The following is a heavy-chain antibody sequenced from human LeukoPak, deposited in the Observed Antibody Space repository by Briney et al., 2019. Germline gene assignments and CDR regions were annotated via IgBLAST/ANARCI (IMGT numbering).Heavy chain of an antibody. D-gene: IGHD3-10*01. CDR3: AKGARDYYGSGSYYSYYYYYMDV. CDR1: GFTFDDYG. CDR2: INWNGGST. J-gene: IGHJ6*03. Sequence: GGSLRLSCAASGFTFDDYGMSWVRQAPGKGLEWVSGINWNGGSTGYADSVKGRFTISRDNAKNSLYLQMNSLRAEDTALYYCAKGARDYYGSGSYYSYYYYYMDVWGKGTTVTISS. V-gene: IGHV3-20*04.